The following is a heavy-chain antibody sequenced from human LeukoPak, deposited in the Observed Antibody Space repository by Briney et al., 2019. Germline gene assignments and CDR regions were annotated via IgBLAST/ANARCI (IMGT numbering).Heavy chain of an antibody. V-gene: IGHV1-46*01. CDR2: IKPSGGDT. J-gene: IGHJ5*02. Sequence: GASVKVSCKTSGYSFTNYNLHWVRQVPGQRLEWMGIIKPSGGDTNYAQKLQGRVTMTTDTSTSTAYMELRSLRSDDTAVYYCARDQYYDSKGWFDPWGQGTLVTVSS. CDR3: ARDQYYDSKGWFDP. CDR1: GYSFTNYN. D-gene: IGHD3-22*01.